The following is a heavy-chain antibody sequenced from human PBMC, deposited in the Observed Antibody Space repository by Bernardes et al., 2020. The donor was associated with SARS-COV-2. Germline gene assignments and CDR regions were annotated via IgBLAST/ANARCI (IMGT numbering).Heavy chain of an antibody. CDR1: GYTLTELS. Sequence: ASVKVSCKVSGYTLTELSMHWVRQAPGKGLEWMGGFDPEDGETIYAQKFQGRVTMTEDTSTDTAYMELSSLRSEDTAVYYCATSTPHIVVVPARWFDPWGQGTLVTVSS. J-gene: IGHJ5*02. CDR2: FDPEDGET. V-gene: IGHV1-24*01. CDR3: ATSTPHIVVVPARWFDP. D-gene: IGHD2-2*01.